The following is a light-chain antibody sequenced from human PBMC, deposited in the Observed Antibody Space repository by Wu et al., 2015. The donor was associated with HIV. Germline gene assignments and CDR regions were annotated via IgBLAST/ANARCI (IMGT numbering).Light chain of an antibody. J-gene: IGKJ4*01. CDR2: AAS. CDR1: QSISRS. V-gene: IGKV1-39*01. CDR3: QQSHSSPPLT. Sequence: DIQMTQSPSSLSASVGDRVTITCRASQSISRSLNWYQQKPGKAPKLLIYAASSLQSGVPSRFSGSGSGTDFTLTISSLQVEDFAIYYCQQSHSSPPLTFGGGTKVETK.